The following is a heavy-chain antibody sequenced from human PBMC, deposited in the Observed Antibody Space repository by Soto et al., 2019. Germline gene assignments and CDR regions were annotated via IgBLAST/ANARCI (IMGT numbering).Heavy chain of an antibody. CDR2: IIPIFGTA. J-gene: IGHJ6*02. CDR1: GGTFSSYA. Sequence: QVQLVQSGAEVKKPGSSVKVSCKASGGTFSSYAISWVRQAPGQGREWMGGIIPIFGTANYAQKFQGRVTSTADESTSTAYMALGSLRAEDTAVYCGARDPSRRQSSPPYYYYYYGMDVWGQGTTVTVSS. CDR3: ARDPSRRQSSPPYYYYYYGMDV. D-gene: IGHD1-26*01. V-gene: IGHV1-69*01.